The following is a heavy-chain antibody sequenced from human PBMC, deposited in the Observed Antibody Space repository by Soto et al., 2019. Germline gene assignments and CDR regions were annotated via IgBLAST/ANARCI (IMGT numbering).Heavy chain of an antibody. CDR1: GFTFSSYA. CDR3: ARDTADTANYYYYYDGMDV. V-gene: IGHV3-30-3*01. J-gene: IGHJ6*02. D-gene: IGHD5-18*01. CDR2: ISYDGSNK. Sequence: PGGSLRLSCAASGFTFSSYAMHWVRQAPGKGLEWVAVISYDGSNKYYADSVKGRFTISRDNSKNTLYLQMNSLRAEDTAVYYCARDTADTANYYYYYDGMDVWGQGTTVTVSS.